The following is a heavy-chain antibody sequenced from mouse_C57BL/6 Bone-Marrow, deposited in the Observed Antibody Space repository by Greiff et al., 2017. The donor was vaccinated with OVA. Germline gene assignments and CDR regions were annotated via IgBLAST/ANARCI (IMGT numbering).Heavy chain of an antibody. V-gene: IGHV1-82*01. CDR2: IYPGDGDT. CDR1: GYAFSSSW. Sequence: VQLQQSGPELVKPGASVKISCKASGYAFSSSWMNWVKQRPGKGLEWIGRIYPGDGDTNYNGKFKGKATLTADKSSSTAYMQLSSLTSEDSAVYFCAGGAMDYWGQGTSVTVSS. J-gene: IGHJ4*01. CDR3: AGGAMDY.